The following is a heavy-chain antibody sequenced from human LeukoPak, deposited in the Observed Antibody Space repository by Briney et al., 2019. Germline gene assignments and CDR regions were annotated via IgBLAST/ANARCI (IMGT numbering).Heavy chain of an antibody. CDR2: IYSGDNT. J-gene: IGHJ4*01. CDR1: GFTVSSYY. V-gene: IGHV3-53*01. Sequence: GGSLRLSCAGSGFTVSSYYMTWVRQAPGKGLQWVSVIYSGDNTYYADSVKGRFTISRDRSKNTLYLDMNSLRAEDTAVYYCARIQGGYSYGFVDYWGHGTLVTVSS. CDR3: ARIQGGYSYGFVDY. D-gene: IGHD5-18*01.